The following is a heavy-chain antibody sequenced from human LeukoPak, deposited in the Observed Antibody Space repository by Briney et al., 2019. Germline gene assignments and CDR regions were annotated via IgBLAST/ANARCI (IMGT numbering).Heavy chain of an antibody. V-gene: IGHV3-23*01. CDR1: GFTFSSYA. D-gene: IGHD3-9*01. J-gene: IGHJ4*02. Sequence: GGSLRLSCAASGFTFSSYAMSWVRQAPGKGLEWVSAISGSGGSTYYADSAKGRFTISRDNSKNTLYLQMNSLRAEDTAVYYCAKSAISFDWLSNFDYWGQGTLVTVSS. CDR2: ISGSGGST. CDR3: AKSAISFDWLSNFDY.